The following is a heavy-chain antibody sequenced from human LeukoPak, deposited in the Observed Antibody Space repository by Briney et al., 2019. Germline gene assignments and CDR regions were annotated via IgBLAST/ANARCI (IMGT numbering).Heavy chain of an antibody. V-gene: IGHV3-7*01. J-gene: IGHJ4*02. CDR1: GFNFSDFW. D-gene: IGHD4/OR15-4a*01. Sequence: PGGSLRLSCVASGFTSGFNFSDFWMSWVRQAPGKGLEWVANIKEDGSERYSVGSLEGRFTISRDNAKKSLYLQMNSLRAEDTAVYYCARGYGASPNPVDYWGQGTLVTVSS. CDR2: IKEDGSER. CDR3: ARGYGASPNPVDY.